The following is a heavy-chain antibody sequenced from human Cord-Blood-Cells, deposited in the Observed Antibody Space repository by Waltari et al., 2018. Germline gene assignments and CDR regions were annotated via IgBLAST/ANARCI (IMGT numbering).Heavy chain of an antibody. CDR1: GGSISSYY. Sequence: QVQLQESGPGLVKPSETLSLTCTVSGGSISSYYWSWIRQPPGKGLEWIGYIYYRGVTNYNPSLNSRVTISVDTSKNQFSLKLSSGTAADTAVYYCARASPYYYDSSGYYLDYWGQGTLVTVSS. J-gene: IGHJ4*02. CDR3: ARASPYYYDSSGYYLDY. D-gene: IGHD3-22*01. CDR2: IYYRGVT. V-gene: IGHV4-59*01.